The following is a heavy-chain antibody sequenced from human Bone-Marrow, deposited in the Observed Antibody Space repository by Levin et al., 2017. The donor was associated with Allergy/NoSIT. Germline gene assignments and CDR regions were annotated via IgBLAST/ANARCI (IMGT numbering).Heavy chain of an antibody. CDR2: IWNDGVTK. Sequence: PGGSLRLSCAASGFPFSALGMHWVRRAPGKGLEWVAVIWNDGVTKDYADSVKGRFTISRDNFKKTLYLQLDSLRAEDTDVYYCAREGIPAAVSLPNAMDVWGQGTTVTVSS. CDR1: GFPFSALG. D-gene: IGHD6-13*01. CDR3: AREGIPAAVSLPNAMDV. J-gene: IGHJ6*02. V-gene: IGHV3-33*01.